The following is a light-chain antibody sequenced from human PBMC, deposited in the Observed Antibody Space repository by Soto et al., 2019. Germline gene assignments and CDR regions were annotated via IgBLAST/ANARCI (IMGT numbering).Light chain of an antibody. CDR1: LSVSNNY. CDR2: GAS. Sequence: IVLTQSPGSLSLSPGGGATLSCRASLSVSNNYLAWYQQKPGQALRLLIYGASTRATGIPDRFSGSGSGTDFTLSISRLDPEDSAVYFCQHYGGSPLITFGQGTRLEIK. J-gene: IGKJ5*01. CDR3: QHYGGSPLIT. V-gene: IGKV3-20*01.